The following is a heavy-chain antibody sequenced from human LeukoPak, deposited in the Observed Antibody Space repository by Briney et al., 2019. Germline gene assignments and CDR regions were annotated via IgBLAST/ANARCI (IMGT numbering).Heavy chain of an antibody. CDR1: GFTFSSYS. CDR2: ISSKSSYI. Sequence: GGSLRLSCAASGFTFSSYSMNWVRQAPGKGLEWVSSISSKSSYIYYADSVKGRFTISRDNAKDSLYLQMNSLRAEDTAVYYCARPFLYPVAPVERWGQGTLVTVSS. V-gene: IGHV3-21*01. J-gene: IGHJ4*02. CDR3: ARPFLYPVAPVER. D-gene: IGHD2/OR15-2a*01.